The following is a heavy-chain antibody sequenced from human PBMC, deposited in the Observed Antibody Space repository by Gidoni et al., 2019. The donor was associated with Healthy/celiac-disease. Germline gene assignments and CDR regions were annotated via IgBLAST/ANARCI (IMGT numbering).Heavy chain of an antibody. CDR2: IYYIGST. D-gene: IGHD3-16*01. CDR1: GGSISSITYY. V-gene: IGHV4-39*01. Sequence: QLQLQESGPGLVKPSETLSLTCTVSGGSISSITYYWGWIRQPPGKGLEWIGSIYYIGSTYYNPSLKSRVTISVDTSKNQFSLKLTSVTAADTAVYYCARHLPGHLGSYVWYFDLWGRGTLVTVSS. CDR3: ARHLPGHLGSYVWYFDL. J-gene: IGHJ2*01.